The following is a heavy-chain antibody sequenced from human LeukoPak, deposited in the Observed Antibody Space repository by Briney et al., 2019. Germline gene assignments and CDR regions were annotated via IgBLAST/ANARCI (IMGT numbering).Heavy chain of an antibody. CDR3: ARGGEERVYNWFDP. Sequence: SETLSLTCTVSGGSISRYYWSSIRQPPGKGLEGIGYIYYSWSTNYNPSLKGRVTISVETCKNQFSMKLSSVPAADTAVYYCARGGEERVYNWFDPWGQGTLVNVSS. CDR1: GGSISRYY. D-gene: IGHD3-16*01. CDR2: IYYSWST. V-gene: IGHV4-59*01. J-gene: IGHJ5*02.